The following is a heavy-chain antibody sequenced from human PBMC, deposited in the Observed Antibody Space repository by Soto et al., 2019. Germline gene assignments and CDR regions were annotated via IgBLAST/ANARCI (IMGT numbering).Heavy chain of an antibody. V-gene: IGHV1-3*01. CDR2: INGVNGNT. CDR3: ARDFCLEWLSVYYGIDV. D-gene: IGHD3-3*01. CDR1: GYTFTSYA. J-gene: IGHJ6*02. Sequence: ASVKVSCKASGYTFTSYAMHWVRQAPGQRLEWMGWINGVNGNTKYSQKFQGRVTITRDTSASTAYMELSSLRFEDTAVYYCARDFCLEWLSVYYGIDVWGQGTTVTVSS.